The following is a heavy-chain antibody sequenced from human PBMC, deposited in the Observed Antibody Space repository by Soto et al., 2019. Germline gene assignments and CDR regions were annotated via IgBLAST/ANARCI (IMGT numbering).Heavy chain of an antibody. CDR1: GFTFSSYA. CDR3: SKDQRIVVGPAASYGLGV. V-gene: IGHV3-23*01. Sequence: GGSLRLSCAASGFTFSSYAMSWVRQAPGKGLEWVSAISGSGGRTYYADSVKGRFTISRDNSKNTLYLQMNSLRAEDPAVYYCSKDQRIVVGPAASYGLGVWGQGTRVTVSS. CDR2: ISGSGGRT. D-gene: IGHD2-2*01. J-gene: IGHJ6*02.